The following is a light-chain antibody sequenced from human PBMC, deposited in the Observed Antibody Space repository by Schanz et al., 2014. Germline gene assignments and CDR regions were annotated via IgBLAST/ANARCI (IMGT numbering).Light chain of an antibody. V-gene: IGKV1-5*01. CDR1: QSISSW. CDR2: DVS. J-gene: IGKJ2*01. CDR3: QEYEGSLYT. Sequence: DIHMTQSPATLSASVGDRVTITCRASQSISSWLAWYQQKPGKAPKLLIYDVSSLQRGVPSRFSGSGSGTEFTLTISSLQPEDCGSYFCQEYEGSLYTFGQGTKVGIK.